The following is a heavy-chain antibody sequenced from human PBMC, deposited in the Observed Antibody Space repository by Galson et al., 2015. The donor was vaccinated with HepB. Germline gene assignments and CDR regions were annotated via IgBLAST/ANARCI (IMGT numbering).Heavy chain of an antibody. J-gene: IGHJ6*02. Sequence: LRLSCAASGFTFSSYGMHWVRQAPGKGLEWVAVIWYDGSNKYYADSVKGRFTISRDNSKNTLYLQMNSLRAEDTAVYYCARDVLIVGARLRYYYYGMDVWGQGTTVTVS. D-gene: IGHD1-26*01. CDR2: IWYDGSNK. V-gene: IGHV3-33*01. CDR3: ARDVLIVGARLRYYYYGMDV. CDR1: GFTFSSYG.